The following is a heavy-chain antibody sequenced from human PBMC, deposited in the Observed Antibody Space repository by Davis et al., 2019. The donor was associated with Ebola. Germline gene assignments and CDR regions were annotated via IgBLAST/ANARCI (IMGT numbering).Heavy chain of an antibody. J-gene: IGHJ4*02. Sequence: AASVKVSCKASGYTFIGYGINWVRQAPGPGLEWMGWISTNTGNPTYAQGFTGRFVFSLDTSVSTAYLQISSLAADDTAVYYCARGPTGALDYWGQGTLVTVSS. CDR3: ARGPTGALDY. V-gene: IGHV7-4-1*02. CDR2: ISTNTGNP. CDR1: GYTFIGYG. D-gene: IGHD7-27*01.